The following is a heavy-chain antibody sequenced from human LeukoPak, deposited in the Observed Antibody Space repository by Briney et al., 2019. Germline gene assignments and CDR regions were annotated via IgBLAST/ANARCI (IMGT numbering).Heavy chain of an antibody. D-gene: IGHD3-10*01. V-gene: IGHV5-51*01. Sequence: GESLKISCKGSGYSFTSYWIGWVRQMPGKGLEWMGIIYPGDSDTRYSPSFQGQVTISADKSISTAYLQWSSLKASDTAMYYCASPTMVRGVIPLFDYWGQGTLVTVSS. J-gene: IGHJ4*02. CDR2: IYPGDSDT. CDR1: GYSFTSYW. CDR3: ASPTMVRGVIPLFDY.